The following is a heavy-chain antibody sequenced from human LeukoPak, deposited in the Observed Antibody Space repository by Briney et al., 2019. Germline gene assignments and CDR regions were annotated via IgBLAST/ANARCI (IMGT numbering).Heavy chain of an antibody. D-gene: IGHD2-21*02. CDR3: AREASLYCSGNDCYWAFDR. J-gene: IGHJ5*02. CDR1: GFTFSNHW. CDR2: IKQDESKR. Sequence: PGGSLRLSCAASGFTFSNHWMSWVRQAPGKGLEWVANIKQDESKRYYVDSVKGRFTISRDNAKSSLYLQINSLRAEDTAMYYCAREASLYCSGNDCYWAFDRWGQGTLVTVSS. V-gene: IGHV3-7*01.